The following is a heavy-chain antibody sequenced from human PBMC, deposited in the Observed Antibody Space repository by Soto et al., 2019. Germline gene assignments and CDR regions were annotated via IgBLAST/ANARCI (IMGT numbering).Heavy chain of an antibody. J-gene: IGHJ4*02. V-gene: IGHV1-18*04. D-gene: IGHD2-2*01. CDR2: ISPYSGFT. Sequence: AASVKVSCKASGYSFSSYTITWVRQAPGQGLQWMGWISPYSGFTNYPQNFQGRVSMTTDPSTTTAYMELRSLRSDDTAFYYCARVRGSSSVVSDAIDYWGQGTLVTVSS. CDR1: GYSFSSYT. CDR3: ARVRGSSSVVSDAIDY.